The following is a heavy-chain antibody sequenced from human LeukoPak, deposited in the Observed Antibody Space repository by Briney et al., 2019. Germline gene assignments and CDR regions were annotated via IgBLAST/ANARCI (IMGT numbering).Heavy chain of an antibody. CDR2: IKEDGGEI. J-gene: IGHJ4*02. CDR1: GFTFINSW. CDR3: ARRKEVQTTFDY. Sequence: PGGSLRLSCAASGFTFINSWMSWVRQAPGKGLEWVANIKEDGGEIYYVDSVKGRFTISRDNAKNSLDLQMNSLRDEDTAVYYCARRKEVQTTFDYWGQGTLVTVSS. D-gene: IGHD4/OR15-4a*01. V-gene: IGHV3-7*01.